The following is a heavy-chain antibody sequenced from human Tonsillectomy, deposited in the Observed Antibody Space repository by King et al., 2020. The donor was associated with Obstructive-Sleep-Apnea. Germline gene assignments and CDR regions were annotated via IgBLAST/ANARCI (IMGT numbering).Heavy chain of an antibody. CDR3: ARRRFGFDY. CDR1: GDAISSTIW. CDR2: IYHSGSS. D-gene: IGHD3-16*01. J-gene: IGHJ4*02. Sequence: VQLQESGPGLVKPSGTLSLTCTASGDAISSTIWWSWVRQTPGKGLEWIGEIYHSGSSNYNPSLESRVTISLDKTKNQFSLKLRSVTAADTAVYYCARRRFGFDYWGQGALVTVSS. V-gene: IGHV4-4*02.